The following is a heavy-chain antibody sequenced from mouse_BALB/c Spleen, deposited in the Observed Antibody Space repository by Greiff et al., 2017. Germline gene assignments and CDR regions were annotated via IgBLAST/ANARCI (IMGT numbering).Heavy chain of an antibody. D-gene: IGHD1-1*01. CDR3: ARDPPDYYGSSYFDY. CDR1: GFTFSSYG. V-gene: IGHV5-6-3*01. J-gene: IGHJ2*01. CDR2: INSNGGST. Sequence: EVKLMESGGGLVQPGGSLKLSCAASGFTFSSYGMSWVRQTPDKRLELVATINSNGGSTYYPDSVKGRFTISRDNAKNTLYLQMSSLKSEDTAMYYCARDPPDYYGSSYFDYWGQGTTLTVSS.